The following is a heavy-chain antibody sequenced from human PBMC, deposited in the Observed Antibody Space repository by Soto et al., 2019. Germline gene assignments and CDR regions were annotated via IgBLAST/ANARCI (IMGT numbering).Heavy chain of an antibody. CDR3: ARDTAMALPDA. D-gene: IGHD5-18*01. V-gene: IGHV1-18*01. J-gene: IGHJ4*02. CDR2: ISAHNGNT. CDR1: GYTFTSYG. Sequence: GASVKVSCKASGYTFTSYGITWVRQAPGQGLEWMGWISAHNGNTKYAQKLQGRVTMTTDTSTSTAYMEVRSLRSDDTAVYYCARDTAMALPDAWGQGTVVTVYS.